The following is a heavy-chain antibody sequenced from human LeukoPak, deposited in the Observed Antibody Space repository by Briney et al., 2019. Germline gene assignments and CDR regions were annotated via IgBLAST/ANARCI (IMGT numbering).Heavy chain of an antibody. D-gene: IGHD3-22*01. CDR2: INHSGST. CDR1: GGSFSGYY. J-gene: IGHJ4*02. CDR3: ARHKVVEDLFNY. Sequence: PSETLSLTCAVYGGSFSGYYWSWIRQTPGKGLEWIGEINHSGSTNYNPSLKSRVTISVDTSKNQFSLKLSSVTAADTAVYYCARHKVVEDLFNYWGQGTLVTVSS. V-gene: IGHV4-34*01.